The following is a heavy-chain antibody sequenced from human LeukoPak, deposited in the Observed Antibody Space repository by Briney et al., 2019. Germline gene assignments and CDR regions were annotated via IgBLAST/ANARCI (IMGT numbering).Heavy chain of an antibody. V-gene: IGHV4-61*05. D-gene: IGHD3-3*01. Sequence: SETLSLTCTVSGGSISSSSYYWGWIRQPRGKGLEWIGYIYYSGNSKYNPSLKSRVTISVDTSKNQFSLKLSSVTAADTAVYYCARGYYDFFGSSYYYYLDVWGKGTMVTVSS. J-gene: IGHJ6*03. CDR2: IYYSGNS. CDR3: ARGYYDFFGSSYYYYLDV. CDR1: GGSISSSSYY.